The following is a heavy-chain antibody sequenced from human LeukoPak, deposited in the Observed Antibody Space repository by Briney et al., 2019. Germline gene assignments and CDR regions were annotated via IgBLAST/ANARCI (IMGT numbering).Heavy chain of an antibody. D-gene: IGHD3-9*01. CDR2: ISSSSSTI. CDR3: ATFSETGY. Sequence: PGGSLRLSCAASGFTFSSYSMNWVRQAPGKGLEWVSYISSSSSTIYYADSVKGRFTISRDNAKNSLYLQMNSLRAEDTAVYYCATFSETGYWGQGTLVTVSS. CDR1: GFTFSSYS. V-gene: IGHV3-48*01. J-gene: IGHJ4*02.